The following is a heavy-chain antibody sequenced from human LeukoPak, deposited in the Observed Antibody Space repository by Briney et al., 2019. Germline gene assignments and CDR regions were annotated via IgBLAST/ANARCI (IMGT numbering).Heavy chain of an antibody. CDR3: AKDSGMFGYDFWSGYPLFDY. CDR1: GFTFDDYA. CDR2: ISWNSRSI. D-gene: IGHD3-3*01. Sequence: GGSLRLSCAASGFTFDDYAMHWVRQAPGEGLEWVSGISWNSRSIGYADSVKGRFTISRDNAKNSLYLQMSSLRAEDTALYYCAKDSGMFGYDFWSGYPLFDYWGQGTLVTVSS. V-gene: IGHV3-9*01. J-gene: IGHJ4*02.